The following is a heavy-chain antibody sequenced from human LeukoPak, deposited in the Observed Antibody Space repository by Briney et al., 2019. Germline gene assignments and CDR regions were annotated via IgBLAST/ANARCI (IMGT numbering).Heavy chain of an antibody. CDR2: MSPADSNT. CDR3: ARRGGSWSVDY. CDR1: GYSFASYW. J-gene: IGHJ4*02. Sequence: AGESLKISCKGSGYSFASYWIGWVRQMPGEGLGWIGIMSPADSNTKYSPSFQGRVTISADKSISTAYLQWSSLKAADTGMYYCARRGGSWSVDYWGQGTLVTVSS. D-gene: IGHD6-13*01. V-gene: IGHV5-51*01.